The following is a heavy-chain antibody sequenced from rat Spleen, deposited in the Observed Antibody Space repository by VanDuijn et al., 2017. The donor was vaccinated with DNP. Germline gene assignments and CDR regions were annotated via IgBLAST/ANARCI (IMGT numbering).Heavy chain of an antibody. CDR2: VSGGGIT. J-gene: IGHJ2*01. V-gene: IGHV2-6*01. Sequence: QVQLKESGPGLVQPSRTLSLSCTVSGFSLTRYAVAWVRQPPGKGLEWIAAVSGGGITYYNSALRSRLSISRDTSKSQVFLRRNSLQTEDTAMYFCARSDYSDDGFYYGYFDYWGQGVMVTVSS. CDR3: ARSDYSDDGFYYGYFDY. D-gene: IGHD1-12*02. CDR1: GFSLTRYA.